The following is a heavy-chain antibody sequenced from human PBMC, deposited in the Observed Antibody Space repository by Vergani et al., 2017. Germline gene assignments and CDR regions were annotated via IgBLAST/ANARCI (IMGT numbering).Heavy chain of an antibody. CDR3: ARTSAGGYVSGSHGAYYGMDV. CDR2: INPNSGGT. D-gene: IGHD3-10*01. Sequence: QVQLVQSGAEVKKPGASVKVSCKASGYTFTGYYMHWVRQAPGQGLEWMGWINPNSGGTNYAQKFQGWVTMTRDPSISTAYMELSRLRSDDTAVYYCARTSAGGYVSGSHGAYYGMDVWGQGTTVTVSS. CDR1: GYTFTGYY. J-gene: IGHJ6*02. V-gene: IGHV1-2*04.